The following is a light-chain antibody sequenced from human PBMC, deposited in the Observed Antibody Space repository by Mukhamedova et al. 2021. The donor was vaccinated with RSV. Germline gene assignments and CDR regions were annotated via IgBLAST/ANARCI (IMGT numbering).Light chain of an antibody. V-gene: IGKV3-15*01. Sequence: SNLAWYQKKPGQAPRLLVYGISTRASGIPTRFTGGGSGTDFSLTISSVQPEDFALYYCLKHNNRPPMYTFGQGTRLEIK. CDR2: GIS. J-gene: IGKJ2*01. CDR1: SN. CDR3: LKHNNRPPMYT.